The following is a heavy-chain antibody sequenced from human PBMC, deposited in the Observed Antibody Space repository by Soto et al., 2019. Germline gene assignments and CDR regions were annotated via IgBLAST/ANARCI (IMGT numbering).Heavy chain of an antibody. V-gene: IGHV4-34*01. CDR2: INHSGST. Sequence: QVQLQQWGAGLLKPSETLSLTCAVYGGSFSGYYWSWIRQPPGKGLEWIGEINHSGSTNYNPSLKSRVPISVDTSKNQFSLKLSSVTAAGTAVYYCAFQAPPGMDVWGQGTTVTVSS. CDR3: AFQAPPGMDV. CDR1: GGSFSGYY. J-gene: IGHJ6*02.